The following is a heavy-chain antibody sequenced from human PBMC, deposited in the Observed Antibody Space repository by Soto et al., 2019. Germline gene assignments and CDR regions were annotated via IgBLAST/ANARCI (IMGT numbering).Heavy chain of an antibody. Sequence: SVKVACKASGYTFTSYGINWVRQAPGQGLEWLGWISAYDGYTNYAQILQGRVSMTTDTSTKTAYMELRSLRSDDTARYYCSRDVDFGEEDVWGQGTTVTVSS. CDR3: SRDVDFGEEDV. D-gene: IGHD4-17*01. V-gene: IGHV1-18*01. CDR2: ISAYDGYT. J-gene: IGHJ6*02. CDR1: GYTFTSYG.